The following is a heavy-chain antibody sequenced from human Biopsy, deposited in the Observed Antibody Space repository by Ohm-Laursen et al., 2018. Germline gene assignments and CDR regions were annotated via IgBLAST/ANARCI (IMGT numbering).Heavy chain of an antibody. V-gene: IGHV4-59*02. Sequence: SDTLSLTCAVSGDSVTKYYWSWIRQPPGKGLEWIGHIYYSVMTNYNPSLQSRVSISVDTSRNQVSLTLSSVTAADTAVYYCAKNLAVSSYALDIWGQGTMVTASS. D-gene: IGHD2/OR15-2a*01. J-gene: IGHJ3*02. CDR2: IYYSVMT. CDR1: GDSVTKYY. CDR3: AKNLAVSSYALDI.